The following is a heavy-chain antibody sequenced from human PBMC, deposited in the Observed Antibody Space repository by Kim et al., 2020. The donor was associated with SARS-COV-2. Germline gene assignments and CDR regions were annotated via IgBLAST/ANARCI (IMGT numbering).Heavy chain of an antibody. V-gene: IGHV5-51*01. J-gene: IGHJ3*02. CDR1: GFSFSNFW. Sequence: GESLKISCKGSGFSFSNFWIGWARQMPGKGLEWMGIIYPGDSESRYSPSFQGQVTFSADKSINTAYVQWSSLKASDTAIYYCAICMVPGVAFGFDIWGQGTVVTVFS. D-gene: IGHD3-10*01. CDR2: IYPGDSES. CDR3: AICMVPGVAFGFDI.